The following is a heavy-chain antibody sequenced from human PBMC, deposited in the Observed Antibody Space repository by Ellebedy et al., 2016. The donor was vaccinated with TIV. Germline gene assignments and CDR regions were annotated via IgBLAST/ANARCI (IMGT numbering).Heavy chain of an antibody. CDR2: ISYDGSNK. J-gene: IGHJ4*02. V-gene: IGHV3-30-3*01. CDR3: ARTRYTVTTSWFDY. CDR1: GFTFSSYA. D-gene: IGHD4-17*01. Sequence: GGSLRLSCAASGFTFSSYAMHWVRQAPGKGLEWVAVISYDGSNKYYADSVKGRFTISRDNSKNTLYLQMNSLRAEDTAVYYCARTRYTVTTSWFDYWGQGTLVTVSS.